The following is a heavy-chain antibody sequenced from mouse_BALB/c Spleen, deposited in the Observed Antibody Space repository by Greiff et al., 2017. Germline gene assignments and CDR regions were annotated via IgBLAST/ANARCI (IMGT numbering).Heavy chain of an antibody. V-gene: IGHV5-6-5*01. D-gene: IGHD2-4*01. J-gene: IGHJ4*01. Sequence: EVQGVESGGGLVKPGGSLKLSCAASGFTFSSYAMSWVRQTPEKRLEWVASISSGGSTYYPDSVKGRFTISRDNARNILYLQMSSLRSEDTAMYYCARSTMITTWAMDYWGQGTSVTVSS. CDR1: GFTFSSYA. CDR2: ISSGGST. CDR3: ARSTMITTWAMDY.